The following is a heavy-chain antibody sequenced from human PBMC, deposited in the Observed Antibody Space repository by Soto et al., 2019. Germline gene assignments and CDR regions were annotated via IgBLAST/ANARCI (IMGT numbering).Heavy chain of an antibody. J-gene: IGHJ4*02. Sequence: QVQLVQSGAEVKKPGSSVKVSCKASGGTFSSYAISWVRQAPGQGLEWMGGIIPIFGTANYAQKFQGRVTITADKSTSTAYMELSSLRSEDTAVYYCARSASAAAGTVVFYFDYWGQGTLVTVSS. CDR3: ARSASAAAGTVVFYFDY. CDR2: IIPIFGTA. D-gene: IGHD6-13*01. CDR1: GGTFSSYA. V-gene: IGHV1-69*06.